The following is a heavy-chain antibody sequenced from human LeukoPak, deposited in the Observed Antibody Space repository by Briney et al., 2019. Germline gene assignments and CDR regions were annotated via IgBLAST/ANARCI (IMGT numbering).Heavy chain of an antibody. D-gene: IGHD1-26*01. V-gene: IGHV4-4*07. CDR1: RGSVSDYH. CDR2: IYANGTT. J-gene: IGHJ3*01. CDR3: ARDSGANLGAFDV. Sequence: SETLSLTCNVSRGSVSDYHWTWVRQPAGKGLEFIGRIYANGTTSYNHALCSRITMSMDTSKNHLSVTLTSVTAAGTAVYYCARDSGANLGAFDVWGQGTLVTVS.